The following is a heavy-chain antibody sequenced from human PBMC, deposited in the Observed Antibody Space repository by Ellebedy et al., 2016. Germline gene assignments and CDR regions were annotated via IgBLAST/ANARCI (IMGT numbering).Heavy chain of an antibody. J-gene: IGHJ4*02. CDR1: GFSFGSYW. CDR3: ARDRLDWSYDY. CDR2: IKEDGAQV. Sequence: GESLKISXAASGFSFGSYWMSWVRQTPGNGLEWLANIKEDGAQVNYMDSVTGRFTISRDNSKTSLFLQMNSLRVEDTAVYYCARDRLDWSYDYWGQGTLVTVSS. D-gene: IGHD3-9*01. V-gene: IGHV3-7*01.